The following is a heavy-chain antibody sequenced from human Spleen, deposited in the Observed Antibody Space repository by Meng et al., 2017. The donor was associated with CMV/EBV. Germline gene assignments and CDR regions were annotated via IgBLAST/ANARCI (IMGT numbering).Heavy chain of an antibody. CDR1: GYSFTNYW. D-gene: IGHD2-2*01. J-gene: IGHJ4*02. CDR3: VTRYCTSTSCFAFDS. Sequence: GESLKISCKGSGYSFTNYWIAWVRQMPGKGLEWMAIIDPGDSDTRYSPSFQGQVIISADKSISTAYLQWRSLKASDTAMYYCVTRYCTSTSCFAFDSWGQGTLVTVS. V-gene: IGHV5-51*01. CDR2: IDPGDSDT.